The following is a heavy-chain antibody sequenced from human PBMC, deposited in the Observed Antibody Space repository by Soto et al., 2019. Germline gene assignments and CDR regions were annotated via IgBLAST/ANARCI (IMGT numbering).Heavy chain of an antibody. Sequence: GESLKISCNGSGYSFTSYWIGWVRQMPGKGLEWMGIIYPGDSDTRYSPSFQGQVTISADKSISTAYLQWSSLKASDTAMYYCARHGSYYYGSGSSYGMDVWGQGTTVTSP. D-gene: IGHD3-10*01. CDR1: GYSFTSYW. CDR2: IYPGDSDT. CDR3: ARHGSYYYGSGSSYGMDV. V-gene: IGHV5-51*01. J-gene: IGHJ6*02.